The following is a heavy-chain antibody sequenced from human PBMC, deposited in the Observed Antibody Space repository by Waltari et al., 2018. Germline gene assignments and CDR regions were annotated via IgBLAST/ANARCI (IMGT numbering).Heavy chain of an antibody. Sequence: QVQLVQSGAEVKKPGASVTVSCKASGYTFTSYAMHWVRQAPGQRLEWMGWINAGNGNTKYSQKFQGRVTITRDTSASTAYMELSSLRSEDTAVYYCASSAQVGALYDAFDIWGQGTMVTVSS. D-gene: IGHD1-26*01. CDR2: INAGNGNT. CDR3: ASSAQVGALYDAFDI. V-gene: IGHV1-3*01. J-gene: IGHJ3*02. CDR1: GYTFTSYA.